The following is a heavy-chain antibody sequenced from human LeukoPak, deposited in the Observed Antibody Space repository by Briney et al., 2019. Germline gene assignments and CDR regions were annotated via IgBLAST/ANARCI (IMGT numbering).Heavy chain of an antibody. Sequence: SETLSLTCTVSGGSISSYYWSWIRQPPGKGLEWVGYIYYSGSTNYNPSLKSRVTISVDTSKNQFALKLSSVAAADTAGYYWAGRYCSGGICPYGDVDYWGRETLVTVSS. J-gene: IGHJ4*02. V-gene: IGHV4-59*01. CDR1: GGSISSYY. CDR3: AGRYCSGGICPYGDVDY. D-gene: IGHD2-15*01. CDR2: IYYSGST.